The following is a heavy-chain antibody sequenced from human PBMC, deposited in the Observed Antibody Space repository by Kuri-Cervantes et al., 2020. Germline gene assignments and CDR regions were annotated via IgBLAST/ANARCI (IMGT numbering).Heavy chain of an antibody. V-gene: IGHV4-59*01. CDR3: ARVIRYGDYHSRMYYFDY. Sequence: GSLRLSCTVSGGSISSYYWSWIRQPPGKGLEWIGYIYYSGSTNYNPSLKSRVTISVDTSKNQFSLKLSSVTAADTAVYYCARVIRYGDYHSRMYYFDYWGQGTLVTVSS. D-gene: IGHD4-17*01. CDR2: IYYSGST. CDR1: GGSISSYY. J-gene: IGHJ4*02.